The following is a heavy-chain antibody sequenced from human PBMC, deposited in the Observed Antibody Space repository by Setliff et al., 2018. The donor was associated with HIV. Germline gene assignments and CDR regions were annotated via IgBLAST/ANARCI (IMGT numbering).Heavy chain of an antibody. D-gene: IGHD7-27*01. CDR2: IYTSGGT. Sequence: PSETLSLTCTVSGGSISSYYWSWIRQPAGKGLEWIGRIYTSGGTKYNPSLKSRVTMSIDTSKNQFSLKLSSLTAADTVVYYCARLWGSAQAFDIWGQGTMVTVSS. CDR3: ARLWGSAQAFDI. CDR1: GGSISSYY. J-gene: IGHJ3*02. V-gene: IGHV4-4*07.